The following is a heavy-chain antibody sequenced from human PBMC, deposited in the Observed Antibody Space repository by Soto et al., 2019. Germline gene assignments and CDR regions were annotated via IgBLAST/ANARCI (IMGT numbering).Heavy chain of an antibody. D-gene: IGHD4-17*01. CDR1: GYTFSSNG. V-gene: IGHV1-18*01. CDR3: ARDRAHGLDN. J-gene: IGHJ4*01. Sequence: QVHLVQSGAEVKRPGASVKVSCKASGYTFSSNGISWVRQAPGQGLEWMGWISTNSGNTKYAQKVQGRVTMTTETSTATADMELRSLRSDATAVYHCARDRAHGLDNWGHGTLVTVSS. CDR2: ISTNSGNT.